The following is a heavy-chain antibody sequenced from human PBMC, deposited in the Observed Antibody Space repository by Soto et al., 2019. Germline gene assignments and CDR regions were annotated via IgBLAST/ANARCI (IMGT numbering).Heavy chain of an antibody. CDR2: IYHSGST. Sequence: SETLSLTCAVSGYSISSGYYWGWIRQPPGKGLEWIGSIYHSGSTYYNPSLKSRVTISVDTSKNQFSLKLSSVTAADTAVYYCARNYDSSGLYNWFDPWGQGTLVTVSS. J-gene: IGHJ5*02. CDR1: GYSISSGYY. D-gene: IGHD3-22*01. V-gene: IGHV4-38-2*01. CDR3: ARNYDSSGLYNWFDP.